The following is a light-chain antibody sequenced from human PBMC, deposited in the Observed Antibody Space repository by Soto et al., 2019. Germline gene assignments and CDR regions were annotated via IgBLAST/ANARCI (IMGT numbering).Light chain of an antibody. Sequence: DIQMTQSPSSLSASVGDSVTLTCRASQRLFSFLNWYQQAPGRAPKLLISTAYKLQSGVPSRFSGSESGTECTLTISSLQPEDFAIYFCQQTYSAPFTFGTGTKV. J-gene: IGKJ3*01. CDR3: QQTYSAPFT. V-gene: IGKV1-39*01. CDR2: TAY. CDR1: QRLFSF.